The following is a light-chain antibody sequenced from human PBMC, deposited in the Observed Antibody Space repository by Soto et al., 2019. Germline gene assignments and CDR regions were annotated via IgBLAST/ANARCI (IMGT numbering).Light chain of an antibody. Sequence: QSALTQPASVSGSPGQSITISCTGTSSDVGGYNYVSWYQQHPGKAPKLMIYDVSNRPSGVSNRFSGSKSGNTASLTISGLQAEDEADYYCSSYTGSGTPLVFGGGTKLTVL. V-gene: IGLV2-14*01. CDR2: DVS. CDR3: SSYTGSGTPLV. J-gene: IGLJ2*01. CDR1: SSDVGGYNY.